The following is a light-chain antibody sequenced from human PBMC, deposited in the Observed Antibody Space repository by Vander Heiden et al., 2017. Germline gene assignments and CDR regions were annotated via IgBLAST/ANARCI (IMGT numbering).Light chain of an antibody. CDR2: NTP. CDR3: QQRSNCPIT. CDR1: PSVSSY. J-gene: IGKJ4*01. V-gene: IGKV3-11*01. Sequence: EIVLTQSPATLPLSTGERATLSCRASPSVSSYLAWFKQQRGHAPSPLIYNTPHRATGISARFSGSGAGTDFTLTICSLGPEDFAVYYCQQRSNCPITFGGGTKVEIK.